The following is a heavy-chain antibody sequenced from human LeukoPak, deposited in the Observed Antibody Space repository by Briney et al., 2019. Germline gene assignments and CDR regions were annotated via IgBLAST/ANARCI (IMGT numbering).Heavy chain of an antibody. D-gene: IGHD3-22*01. CDR2: ISSSSSTI. CDR3: ARSPDTMIVDY. V-gene: IGHV3-48*01. Sequence: GGSLRLSCAASGFTFSSYSMNWVRQAPGKGLEWVSYISSSSSTIYYADSVKGRFTISRDNAKNSLYLQMNSLRAEDTAVYYCARSPDTMIVDYWGQGTLVTVSS. J-gene: IGHJ4*02. CDR1: GFTFSSYS.